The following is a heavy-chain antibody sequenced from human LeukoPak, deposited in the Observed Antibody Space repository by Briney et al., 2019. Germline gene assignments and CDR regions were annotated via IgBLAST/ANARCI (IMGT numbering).Heavy chain of an antibody. CDR2: INHSGST. J-gene: IGHJ5*02. V-gene: IGHV4-34*01. D-gene: IGHD5-12*01. Sequence: SETLSLTCAVYGGSFSGYYWSWIRQPPGKGLEWIGEINHSGSTNYNPSLKSRVTISVDTSKNQFSLKLSSVTAADTAVYYCARGARTPSGYGSRTAGRANWFDPWGQGALVTVSS. CDR1: GGSFSGYY. CDR3: ARGARTPSGYGSRTAGRANWFDP.